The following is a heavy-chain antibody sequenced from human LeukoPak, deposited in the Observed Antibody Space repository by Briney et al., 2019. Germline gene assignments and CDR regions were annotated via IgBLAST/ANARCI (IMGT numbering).Heavy chain of an antibody. V-gene: IGHV1-8*01. D-gene: IGHD2-2*01. CDR2: MNPNSGNT. CDR1: GYTFTSYD. CDR3: ARGLIYCSSTSCYFFYYYYGIDV. J-gene: IGHJ6*02. Sequence: ASVKVSCKASGYTFTSYDINWVRQATGQGLEWMGWMNPNSGNTGYAQKFQGRVTMTRNTSISTAYMELSSLRSEDTAVYYCARGLIYCSSTSCYFFYYYYGIDVWGQGTTVTVSS.